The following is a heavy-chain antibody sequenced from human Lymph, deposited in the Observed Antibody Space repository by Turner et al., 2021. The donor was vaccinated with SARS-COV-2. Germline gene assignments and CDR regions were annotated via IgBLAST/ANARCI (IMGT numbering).Heavy chain of an antibody. D-gene: IGHD2-15*01. CDR1: GFTFSSSA. CDR3: AAAYCSGGSCSDGFDI. J-gene: IGHJ3*02. V-gene: IGHV1-58*01. CDR2: IVVGSGNT. Sequence: QMQRVQSGPEVQKPGTLVKVSCQASGFTFSSSAVQWVRQARGQRLEWIGWIVVGSGNTNYAQKFQERVTITRDRSTNTAYMELSSLRSEDTAVYYCAAAYCSGGSCSDGFDIWGQGTMVTVSS.